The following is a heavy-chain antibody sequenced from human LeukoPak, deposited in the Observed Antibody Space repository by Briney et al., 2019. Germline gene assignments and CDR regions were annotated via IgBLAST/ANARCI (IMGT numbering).Heavy chain of an antibody. D-gene: IGHD3-22*01. CDR3: ARGRPGYYDSSGPNWFDP. CDR2: IYYSGST. Sequence: SETLSLTCTVSGGSISSYYWSWIRQPPGKGLEWIGYIYYSGSTNYNPSLKSRVTISVDTSKNQLSLKLSSVTAADTAVYYCARGRPGYYDSSGPNWFDPWGQGTLVTVSS. V-gene: IGHV4-59*01. J-gene: IGHJ5*02. CDR1: GGSISSYY.